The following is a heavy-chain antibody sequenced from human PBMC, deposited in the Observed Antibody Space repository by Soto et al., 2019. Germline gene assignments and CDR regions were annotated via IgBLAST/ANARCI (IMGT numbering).Heavy chain of an antibody. CDR1: GGCLSGYY. Sequence: ETLSLTWALDGGCLSGYYWSWIRHPQGKGLEWIGEINHSGSTNYNPSLKSRVTISVDTSKNQFSLKLSSVTAADTAVYDCARTSMGERRVWVVRHNWFDPWGQGTLVTVSS. V-gene: IGHV4-34*01. D-gene: IGHD3-16*01. CDR2: INHSGST. CDR3: ARTSMGERRVWVVRHNWFDP. J-gene: IGHJ5*02.